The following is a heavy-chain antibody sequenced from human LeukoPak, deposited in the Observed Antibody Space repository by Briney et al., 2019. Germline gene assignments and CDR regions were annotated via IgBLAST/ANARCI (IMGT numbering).Heavy chain of an antibody. V-gene: IGHV4-59*01. Sequence: SETLSLTCTVSGGSISSYYWSWIRQPPGKGLEWIGYIYYSGSTNYNPSLKSRVTISVDASKNQFSLKLSSVTAADTAVYYCARNGPYKEDYYMDVWGKGTTVTVSS. CDR3: ARNGPYKEDYYMDV. CDR1: GGSISSYY. J-gene: IGHJ6*03. D-gene: IGHD5-24*01. CDR2: IYYSGST.